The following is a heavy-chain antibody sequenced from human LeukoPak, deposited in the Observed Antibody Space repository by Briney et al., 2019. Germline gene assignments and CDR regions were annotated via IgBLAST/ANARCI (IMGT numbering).Heavy chain of an antibody. CDR1: GFTFSNYA. V-gene: IGHV3-23*01. D-gene: IGHD2-2*01. CDR2: ISASGGNT. CDR3: AKGAYCSSTSCYASFDS. Sequence: SGESLRLSCAASGFTFSNYAMSWVRQAPGKGLEWVSVISASGGNTDYADSVKGRFIVSRDNSENTLYLQMNSLRAEDTAVYYCAKGAYCSSTSCYASFDSWGQGTLVTVSS. J-gene: IGHJ4*02.